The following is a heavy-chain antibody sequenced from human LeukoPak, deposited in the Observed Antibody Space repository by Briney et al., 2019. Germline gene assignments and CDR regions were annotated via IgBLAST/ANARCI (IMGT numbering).Heavy chain of an antibody. D-gene: IGHD2-8*01. CDR1: GFPFGDYA. CDR2: ISGSGGST. V-gene: IGHV3-23*01. Sequence: GGSLRLSCTASGFPFGDYAMSWVRQAPGKGLEWVSAISGSGGSTYYADSVKGRFTISRDNSKNTLYLQMNSLRAEDTAVYYCAKSTGNGYWGQGTLVTVSS. J-gene: IGHJ4*02. CDR3: AKSTGNGY.